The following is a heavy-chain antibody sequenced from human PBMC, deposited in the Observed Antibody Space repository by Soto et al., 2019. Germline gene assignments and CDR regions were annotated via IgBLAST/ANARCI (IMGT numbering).Heavy chain of an antibody. CDR3: ARDRGGITVSSKPLGEWFDP. V-gene: IGHV4-59*01. Sequence: PSETLSLTCTVSGGSISSYYWSWIRQPPGKGLEWIGYIYYSGTTNYNPSLKSRATISLDTPKNQFSLKLTSVTAADTAVYYCARDRGGITVSSKPLGEWFDPWGQGILVTVSS. D-gene: IGHD3-16*01. CDR1: GGSISSYY. CDR2: IYYSGTT. J-gene: IGHJ5*02.